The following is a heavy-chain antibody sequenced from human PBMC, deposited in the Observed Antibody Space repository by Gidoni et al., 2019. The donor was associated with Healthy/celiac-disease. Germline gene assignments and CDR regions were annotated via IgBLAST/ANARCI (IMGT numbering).Heavy chain of an antibody. Sequence: QVQLVQSGAEVKNPGASVTVSCKASGYTFTGYYMHWVRQDPGQGLEWMGWIHPNSGGTNYAKKFQGWVTMTRDTYISTAYMELSRMRSDDTAVYYGAREVVGASSAFDIWGQGTMVTVSS. J-gene: IGHJ3*02. V-gene: IGHV1-2*04. CDR2: IHPNSGGT. CDR3: AREVVGASSAFDI. CDR1: GYTFTGYY. D-gene: IGHD1-26*01.